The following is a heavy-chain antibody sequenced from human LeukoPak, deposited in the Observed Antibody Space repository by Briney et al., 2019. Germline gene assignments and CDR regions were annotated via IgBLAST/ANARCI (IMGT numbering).Heavy chain of an antibody. V-gene: IGHV4-34*01. CDR3: ARGRYDILTGYYNLDY. J-gene: IGHJ4*02. CDR2: VNHSGRT. Sequence: SETLSLTCAVYGGSFSDYWWTWIRQSPGKGLEWIGEVNHSGRTNYNPSLKSRVTISVDTSKNQFSLKLSSVTAADTAVYYCARGRYDILTGYYNLDYWGQGTLVTVSS. CDR1: GGSFSDYW. D-gene: IGHD3-9*01.